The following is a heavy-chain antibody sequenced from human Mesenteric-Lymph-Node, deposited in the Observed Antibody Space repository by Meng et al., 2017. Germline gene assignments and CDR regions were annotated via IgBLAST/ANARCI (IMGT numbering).Heavy chain of an antibody. CDR2: INPNTGDT. CDR1: GYSFIGYY. CDR3: ARDKRILKYFDF. Sequence: ASVKVSCKASGYSFIGYYLHWLRQAPGQGLEWMGWINPNTGDTNYAQKFQGRVTMTRDTSTSTAYMELSRLRSDDTAVYYCARDKRILKYFDFWGQGSPVTVSS. V-gene: IGHV1-2*02. J-gene: IGHJ4*02.